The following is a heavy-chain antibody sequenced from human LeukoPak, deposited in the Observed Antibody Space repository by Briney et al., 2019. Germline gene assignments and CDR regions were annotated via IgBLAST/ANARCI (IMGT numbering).Heavy chain of an antibody. Sequence: GGSLRLSCAASGFTFSSYSMNWVRQAPGKGLEWVSYISSTSSTIYYADSVKGRFTVSRDNAKNSLYLHMNSLRAEDTAVYYCASMINSGEQVADWFDPWGQGTLVTVSS. J-gene: IGHJ5*02. D-gene: IGHD1/OR15-1a*01. V-gene: IGHV3-48*01. CDR3: ASMINSGEQVADWFDP. CDR1: GFTFSSYS. CDR2: ISSTSSTI.